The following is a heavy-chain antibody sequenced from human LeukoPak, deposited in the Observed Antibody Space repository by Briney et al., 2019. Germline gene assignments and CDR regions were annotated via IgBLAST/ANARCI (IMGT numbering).Heavy chain of an antibody. V-gene: IGHV3-30*02. CDR3: AKDRGYSSSWPNNWFDP. CDR2: IRHDGTTK. CDR1: GFTFSNYG. Sequence: GGSLRLSCAASGFTFSNYGIHWVRQAPGKGLEWVAFIRHDGTTKYYGDSVKGRFTISRDNSENTLYLQMNSLRAEDTAVYYCAKDRGYSSSWPNNWFDPWGQGTLVTVSS. J-gene: IGHJ5*02. D-gene: IGHD6-13*01.